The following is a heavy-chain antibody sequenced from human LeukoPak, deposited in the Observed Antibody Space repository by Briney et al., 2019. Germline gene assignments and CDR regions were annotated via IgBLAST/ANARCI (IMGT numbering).Heavy chain of an antibody. CDR2: INPNSGRT. Sequence: GASVKVSCKASGYTFTSSDINWGRQAAGQGLEWMGWINPNSGRTGYAQKFQGRVTMTANTSINTAYMELSSLRFDDTAVYYCARGRSGLAAAGTYDYWGQGTLITVSS. D-gene: IGHD6-13*01. V-gene: IGHV1-8*01. CDR1: GYTFTSSD. CDR3: ARGRSGLAAAGTYDY. J-gene: IGHJ4*02.